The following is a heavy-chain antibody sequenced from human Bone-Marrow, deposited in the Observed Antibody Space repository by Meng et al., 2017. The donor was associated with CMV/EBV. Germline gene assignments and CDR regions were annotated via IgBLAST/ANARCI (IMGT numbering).Heavy chain of an antibody. CDR1: GFTVSSNY. V-gene: IGHV3-53*01. CDR3: ASIPYYDFWSGYGNYYYGMDV. D-gene: IGHD3-3*01. Sequence: GGSLRLSCAASGFTVSSNYMSWVRQAPGKGLEWVSVIYSGGSTYYADSVKGRFTISRDNSKNTLYLQMNSLRAEDTAVYYCASIPYYDFWSGYGNYYYGMDVWGQGTTATVPS. CDR2: IYSGGST. J-gene: IGHJ6*02.